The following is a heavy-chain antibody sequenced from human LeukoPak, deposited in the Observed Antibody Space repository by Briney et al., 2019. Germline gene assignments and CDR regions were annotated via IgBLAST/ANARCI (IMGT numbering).Heavy chain of an antibody. V-gene: IGHV3-9*01. CDR2: ISWNSGSI. Sequence: PPGGSLRLSCAASGFTFDDYAMHWVRQAPGKGLEWVSGISWNSGSIGYADSVKGRFTISRDNSKNTLYLQMNSLRAEDTAVYYCARRAGAYSHPYDYWGQGTLVTVSS. CDR3: ARRAGAYSHPYDY. CDR1: GFTFDDYA. J-gene: IGHJ4*02. D-gene: IGHD4/OR15-4a*01.